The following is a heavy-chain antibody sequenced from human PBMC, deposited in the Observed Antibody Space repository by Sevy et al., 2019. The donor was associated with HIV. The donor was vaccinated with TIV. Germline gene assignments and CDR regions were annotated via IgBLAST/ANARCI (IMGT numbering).Heavy chain of an antibody. CDR3: ARVLYSRVGATALFGY. CDR1: GYTFTSYA. D-gene: IGHD1-26*01. V-gene: IGHV7-4-1*02. Sequence: ASVKVSCKASGYTFTSYAMNWVRQAPGQGLEWMGWINTNTGNPTYAQGFTGRFVFSLDTSVSTAYLQISSLKAEDTAVYYCARVLYSRVGATALFGYWGHGTLVTVSS. J-gene: IGHJ4*01. CDR2: INTNTGNP.